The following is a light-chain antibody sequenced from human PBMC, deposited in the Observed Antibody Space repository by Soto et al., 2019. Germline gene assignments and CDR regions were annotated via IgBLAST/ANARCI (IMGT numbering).Light chain of an antibody. CDR1: SSDVVSYNL. CDR3: YSYAGSDTSYV. V-gene: IGLV2-23*01. Sequence: QYALTQPASVSGSPGQSVTISCTGTSSDVVSYNLVSWYQQHPGKVPKLMIYEGSKRPSGVSYRFSGSKSGNTASLTISGLQAEDEADYYCYSYAGSDTSYVFGTGTKLTVL. CDR2: EGS. J-gene: IGLJ1*01.